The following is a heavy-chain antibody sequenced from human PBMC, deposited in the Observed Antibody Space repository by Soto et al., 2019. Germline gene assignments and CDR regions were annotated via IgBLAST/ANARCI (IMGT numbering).Heavy chain of an antibody. CDR1: GFTFSSYA. J-gene: IGHJ3*02. V-gene: IGHV3-30-3*01. CDR2: ISYDGSNK. D-gene: IGHD3-16*01. Sequence: QVQLVESGGGVVQPGRSLRLSCAASGFTFSSYAMHWVRQAPGKGLEWVAVISYDGSNKYYADSVKGRFTISRDNSKNTLYLQMNSLRAEDTAVYYCAREGDYLGGFDIWGQGTMVTVSS. CDR3: AREGDYLGGFDI.